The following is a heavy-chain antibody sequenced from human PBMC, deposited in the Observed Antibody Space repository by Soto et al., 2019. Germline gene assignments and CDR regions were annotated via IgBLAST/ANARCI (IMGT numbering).Heavy chain of an antibody. CDR1: GGSFSGYY. CDR2: LNDSGGT. CDR3: ARGRGGVQH. V-gene: IGHV4-34*01. D-gene: IGHD3-10*01. J-gene: IGHJ1*01. Sequence: QVQLQQWGAGLLKPSETLSLTCAVYGGSFSGYYWSWIRQPPGKGLEWIGELNDSGGTNYNASLKSRVSISVDPSKNQFSLKLRFVDAADTAVYYCARGRGGVQHWGQGTLVTVSS.